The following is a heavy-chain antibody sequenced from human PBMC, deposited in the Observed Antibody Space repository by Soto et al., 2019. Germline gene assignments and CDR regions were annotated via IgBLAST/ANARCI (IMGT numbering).Heavy chain of an antibody. Sequence: KQSQTLSLTCTVSGGSISSGGYYWSWIRQHPGKGLEWIGYIYYSGSTYYNPSLKSRVTISVDTSKNQFSLKLSSVTAADTAVYYCASSRAATPYSRHFQHWGQGTLVTVSS. CDR1: GGSISSGGYY. D-gene: IGHD2-15*01. J-gene: IGHJ1*01. CDR2: IYYSGST. CDR3: ASSRAATPYSRHFQH. V-gene: IGHV4-31*03.